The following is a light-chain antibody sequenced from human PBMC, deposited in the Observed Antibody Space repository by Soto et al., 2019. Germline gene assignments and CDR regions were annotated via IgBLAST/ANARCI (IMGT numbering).Light chain of an antibody. V-gene: IGLV2-8*01. CDR2: EVT. J-gene: IGLJ1*01. CDR1: STDFENYNL. CDR3: SSYAGSNNFV. Sequence: QSALTQPASVSGSPGQSITISCTRSSTDFENYNLVSWYQQHPGKAPKLMIYEVTKRPSGVPDRFSGSKSGNTASLTVSGLQAEDEADYYCSSYAGSNNFVFGTGTKLTVL.